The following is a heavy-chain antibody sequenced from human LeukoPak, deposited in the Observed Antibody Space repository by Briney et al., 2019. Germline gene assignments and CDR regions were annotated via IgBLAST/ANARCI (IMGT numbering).Heavy chain of an antibody. CDR2: IDYHGNT. D-gene: IGHD3-16*01. CDR1: GGSIGTLY. Sequence: NASETLSLTCIVSGGSIGTLYWNWIRQVPGKGLEWIGFIDYHGNTKYNPSLKSRVTMSLDTSVDQVSLRLTSVTATDTAIYFCATASGRSFGLDPRGKVILVSVSS. CDR3: ATASGRSFGLDP. V-gene: IGHV4-59*11. J-gene: IGHJ5*02.